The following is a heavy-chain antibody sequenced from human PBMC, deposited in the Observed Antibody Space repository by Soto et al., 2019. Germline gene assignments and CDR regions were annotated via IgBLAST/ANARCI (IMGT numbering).Heavy chain of an antibody. CDR3: ASRGYHWKGTAAFDI. CDR2: IYYSGST. V-gene: IGHV4-39*01. CDR1: GGSISSSSYY. D-gene: IGHD1-20*01. J-gene: IGHJ3*02. Sequence: QLQLQESGPGLVKPSETLSLTCTVSGGSISSSSYYWGWIRQPPGKGLEWIGSIYYSGSTYYNPSLKRRVTISVDTSQNQFSLKLSSVTAADTAVYYCASRGYHWKGTAAFDIWGQGTMVTVSS.